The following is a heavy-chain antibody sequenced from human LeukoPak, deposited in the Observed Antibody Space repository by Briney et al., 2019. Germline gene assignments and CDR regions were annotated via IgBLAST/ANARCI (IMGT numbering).Heavy chain of an antibody. D-gene: IGHD5-12*01. J-gene: IGHJ6*02. CDR1: GDSVSSNSAA. CDR2: TYYRSKWYN. Sequence: SQTISLTCAISGDSVSSNSAAWNWIRQSPSRGLEWLGRTYYRSKWYNDYAVSVESRITINPDTSKNQFSLQLNSVTPEDTAVYYCARVFIVATIDYYYYGMDVWGQGTTVTVSS. V-gene: IGHV6-1*01. CDR3: ARVFIVATIDYYYYGMDV.